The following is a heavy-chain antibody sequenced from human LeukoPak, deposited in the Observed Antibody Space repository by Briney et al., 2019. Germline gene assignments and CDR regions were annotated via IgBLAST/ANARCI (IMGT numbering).Heavy chain of an antibody. Sequence: ASVKVSCKASGYTFTGYYMHWVRQAPGQGLEWMGWINPNSGGTHYAQKFQGRVTMTRDTSISTAYMELSRLRSDDTAVYYCARDPGYSGYYFDYWGQGTLVTVSS. CDR2: INPNSGGT. CDR3: ARDPGYSGYYFDY. J-gene: IGHJ4*02. CDR1: GYTFTGYY. V-gene: IGHV1-2*02. D-gene: IGHD2-15*01.